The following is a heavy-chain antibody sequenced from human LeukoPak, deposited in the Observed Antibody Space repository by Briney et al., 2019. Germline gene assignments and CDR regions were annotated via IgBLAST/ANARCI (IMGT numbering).Heavy chain of an antibody. V-gene: IGHV3-33*01. CDR1: GFTFSSYG. CDR2: IWHDGSNK. D-gene: IGHD2-2*01. CDR3: ARDADEYCSSTTCRGGSFDI. Sequence: GRSLTLSCAASGFTFSSYGMHWVRQAPGKGLEWVAVIWHDGSNKYYADSVKGRFTISRDNSKNTLYLQMNSLRAEDTAVYYCARDADEYCSSTTCRGGSFDIWGQGTMVTVSS. J-gene: IGHJ3*02.